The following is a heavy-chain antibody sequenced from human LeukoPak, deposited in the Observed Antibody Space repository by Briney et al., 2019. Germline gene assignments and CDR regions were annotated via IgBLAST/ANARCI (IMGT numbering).Heavy chain of an antibody. V-gene: IGHV4-61*02. Sequence: SQTLSLTCTVSGGSISSGSYYWSWLRQPAGKGLEWIGRIYTSGSTNYNPSLKSRVTISVNTSKNQFSLKLSAVTAADTAVYYCARGSSSWATGFDPWGQGTLVTVSS. D-gene: IGHD6-13*01. CDR2: IYTSGST. CDR3: ARGSSSWATGFDP. J-gene: IGHJ5*02. CDR1: GGSISSGSYY.